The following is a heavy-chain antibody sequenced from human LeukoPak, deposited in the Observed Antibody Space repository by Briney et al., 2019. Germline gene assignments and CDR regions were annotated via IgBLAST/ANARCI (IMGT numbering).Heavy chain of an antibody. CDR3: ASTDGGSPTVLV. J-gene: IGHJ4*02. V-gene: IGHV3-11*01. Sequence: GRSLRLSCAASGFMFRDYYMTWIRQAPGKGLEWVSYISSSGSTTHHADSVKGRFDISRDNGKKSLYLEMNSLRAEDTAVYYCASTDGGSPTVLVWGQGTLVTVSS. CDR1: GFMFRDYY. CDR2: ISSSGSTT. D-gene: IGHD2-15*01.